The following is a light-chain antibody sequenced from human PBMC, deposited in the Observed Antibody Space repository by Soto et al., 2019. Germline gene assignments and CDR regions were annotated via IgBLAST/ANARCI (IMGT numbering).Light chain of an antibody. CDR3: QQYNSYSWT. V-gene: IGKV1-5*03. CDR1: QSISSW. CDR2: KAS. J-gene: IGKJ1*01. Sequence: DIQMTQSPSPLSASVGDRVTITCRASQSISSWLAWYQQKPGKAPKLLIYKASSLESGVPSRFSGRGSGTEFTLTISSLQPDEFATYYCQQYNSYSWTSGQGTKVDI.